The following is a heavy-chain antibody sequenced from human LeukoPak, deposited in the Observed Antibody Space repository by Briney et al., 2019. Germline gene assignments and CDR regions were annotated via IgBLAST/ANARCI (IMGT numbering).Heavy chain of an antibody. CDR1: GYTFTDYY. V-gene: IGHV1-18*04. D-gene: IGHD3-10*01. Sequence: ASVKVSCKASGYTFTDYYMHWVRQAPGQGLEWMGWISAYNGNTNYAQKLQGRVTMTTDTSTSTAYMELRSLRSDDTAVYYCARTYYYGSGSHFDYWGQGTLVTVSS. CDR2: ISAYNGNT. CDR3: ARTYYYGSGSHFDY. J-gene: IGHJ4*02.